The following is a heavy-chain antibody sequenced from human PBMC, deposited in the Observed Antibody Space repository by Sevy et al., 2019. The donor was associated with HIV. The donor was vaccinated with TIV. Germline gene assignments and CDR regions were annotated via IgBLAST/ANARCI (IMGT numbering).Heavy chain of an antibody. Sequence: GGSLRLSCAASGFTFSSHWMQWVRQAPGKGLVWVSPLNYDGSYTNYADSVKGRFTISRDNAKSTLYLQMNSLRAEDTALYYCARSKVGVGDAFDIWGQGTMVTVSS. CDR2: LNYDGSYT. CDR3: ARSKVGVGDAFDI. V-gene: IGHV3-74*01. J-gene: IGHJ3*02. D-gene: IGHD3-16*01. CDR1: GFTFSSHW.